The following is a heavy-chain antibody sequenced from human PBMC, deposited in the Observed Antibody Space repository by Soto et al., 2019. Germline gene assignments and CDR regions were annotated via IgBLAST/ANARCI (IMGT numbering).Heavy chain of an antibody. CDR2: IISILGIA. V-gene: IGHV1-69*08. CDR3: ARDPPGNRNCSGGSCYSTPDY. D-gene: IGHD2-15*01. J-gene: IGHJ4*02. CDR1: GGTFSSYT. Sequence: QVQLVQSGAEVKKPGSSVKVSCKASGGTFSSYTISWVRQAPGQGLEWMGRIISILGIANYAQKFQGRVTITADKSTSTAYMELSSLRSEDTAVYYCARDPPGNRNCSGGSCYSTPDYWGQGSLVTVSS.